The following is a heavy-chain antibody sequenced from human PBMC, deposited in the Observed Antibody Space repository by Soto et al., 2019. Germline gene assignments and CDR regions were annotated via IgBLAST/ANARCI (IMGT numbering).Heavy chain of an antibody. V-gene: IGHV4-59*08. CDR1: GGSISSYY. D-gene: IGHD2-2*01. Sequence: SETLSLTCTVSGGSISSYYWSWIRQPPGKGLEWIGYIYYSGSTNYNPSPKSRVTISVDTSKNQFSLKLSSVTAADTAVYYCARHGCSSTSCYAYYYYYGMDVWGQGTTVT. CDR3: ARHGCSSTSCYAYYYYYGMDV. J-gene: IGHJ6*02. CDR2: IYYSGST.